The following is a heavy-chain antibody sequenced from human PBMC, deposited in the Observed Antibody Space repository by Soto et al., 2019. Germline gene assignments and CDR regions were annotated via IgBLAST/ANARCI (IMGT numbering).Heavy chain of an antibody. J-gene: IGHJ4*02. CDR2: ISYDGTNK. CDR1: GFTFSTYA. D-gene: IGHD3-16*01. Sequence: HVQLVESGGGAVQPGRSLRLSCAASGFTFSTYAMHWVRQAPGKGLDWVAVISYDGTNKYYADSVKGRFTISRDNSKNTLYLQMNSLRAEDTALYHCARDGGAYWGQGILVTVSS. CDR3: ARDGGAY. V-gene: IGHV3-30-3*01.